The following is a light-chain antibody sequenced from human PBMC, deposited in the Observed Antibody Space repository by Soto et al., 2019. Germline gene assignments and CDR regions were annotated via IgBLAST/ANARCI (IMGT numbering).Light chain of an antibody. V-gene: IGKV3-11*01. Sequence: EIVLTQSPATLSLSPGERATLSCRASQSVSSYLAWYQQKPGQAPRLLIYDASNRATGIPARFSGSGSGTDFTLTISSLEPEDLAVYYCQQRSNWPRTFGQGTKVEIK. CDR2: DAS. CDR1: QSVSSY. J-gene: IGKJ1*01. CDR3: QQRSNWPRT.